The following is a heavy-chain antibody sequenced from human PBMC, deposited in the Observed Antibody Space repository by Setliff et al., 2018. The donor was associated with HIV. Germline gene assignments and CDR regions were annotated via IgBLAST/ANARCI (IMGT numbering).Heavy chain of an antibody. D-gene: IGHD4-17*01. V-gene: IGHV4-38-2*01. J-gene: IGHJ5*02. CDR3: ARAPGPYGDYNWFDP. Sequence: SETLSLTCAVSGYSISSGYYWGWIRQPPGKGLEWIGSIFHSGTAYYNPSLKSRVTISVDTSKNLFSLKLNSVTAADTAVYYCARAPGPYGDYNWFDPWGQGALVTVSS. CDR2: IFHSGTA. CDR1: GYSISSGYY.